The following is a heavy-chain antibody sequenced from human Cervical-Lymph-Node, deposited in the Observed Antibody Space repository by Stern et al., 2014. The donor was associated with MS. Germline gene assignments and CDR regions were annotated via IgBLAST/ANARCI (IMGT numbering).Heavy chain of an antibody. V-gene: IGHV3-33*01. D-gene: IGHD1-7*01. J-gene: IGHJ4*02. CDR1: GFTFSNYG. CDR3: ARGNWNYEGMGY. CDR2: LWDDGNKK. Sequence: VQLVESGGGLVKPGRSLRLSCAASGFTFSNYGMHWVRQAPGKGMEWLAVLWDDGNKKSYADSVKGRFTISRDNSKNTLFLQMSSLTAEDTALYYCARGNWNYEGMGYWGQGTLVTVSS.